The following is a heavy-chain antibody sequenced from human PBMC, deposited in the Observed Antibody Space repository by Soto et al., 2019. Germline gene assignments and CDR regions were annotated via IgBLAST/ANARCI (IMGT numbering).Heavy chain of an antibody. CDR2: LNSDGSTT. CDR3: VRAYDL. Sequence: EVQLVESGGGLLQSGGSLRLSCVASGFNFRSYWMHWVRQAPGKGLVWVSRLNSDGSTTDYAYSVKGRFTISRDNSKNTVYLQMNSLRVEATAVYYCVRAYDLWGQGTLVTVSS. D-gene: IGHD3-3*01. CDR1: GFNFRSYW. V-gene: IGHV3-74*01. J-gene: IGHJ4*02.